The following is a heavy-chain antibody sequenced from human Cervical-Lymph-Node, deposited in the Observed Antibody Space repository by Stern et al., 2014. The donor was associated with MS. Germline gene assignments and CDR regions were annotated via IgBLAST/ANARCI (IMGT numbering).Heavy chain of an antibody. CDR2: ISSGGSYI. V-gene: IGHV3-21*01. D-gene: IGHD4-23*01. CDR1: GFTFSSYS. J-gene: IGHJ4*02. Sequence: EVQLVESGGGLVKPGGSLRLSCAASGFTFSSYSMNWVRQAPGKGLEWVASISSGGSYIYYADSLKGRFTISRDNAKNSLYLQMNSLRAEDTAVYYCARGRGGNNRYYFDYWGQGTLVTVSS. CDR3: ARGRGGNNRYYFDY.